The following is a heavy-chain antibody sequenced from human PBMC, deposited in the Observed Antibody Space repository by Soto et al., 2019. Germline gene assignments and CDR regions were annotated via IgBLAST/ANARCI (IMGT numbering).Heavy chain of an antibody. J-gene: IGHJ5*02. V-gene: IGHV1-69*01. Sequence: QVQLVQSGAEVKKPGSSVKVSCKGSGGTFSSYAISWVRQAPGPGLEWMGGMIPIFCTANYAQKFQGRVTITADESTSTAYMELSRLRSEDTAVYYCARDKERSYDYVWGRYRYEPANWFDPWGQGTLVTVSS. CDR1: GGTFSSYA. D-gene: IGHD3-16*02. CDR2: MIPIFCTA. CDR3: ARDKERSYDYVWGRYRYEPANWFDP.